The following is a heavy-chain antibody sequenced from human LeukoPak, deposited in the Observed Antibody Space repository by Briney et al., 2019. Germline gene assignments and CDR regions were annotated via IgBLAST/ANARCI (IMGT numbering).Heavy chain of an antibody. CDR1: GLTFSNSW. V-gene: IGHV3-74*01. D-gene: IGHD2/OR15-2a*01. CDR2: INSDGSDT. CDR3: ARGEYTYYFDY. J-gene: IGHJ4*02. Sequence: GGSLRLSCAASGLTFSNSWRHWVRQAPGEGLVWVSRINSDGSDTRYADYVKGRFNIYRDNAKTTLYLQMNSLRAEDTALYSCARGEYTYYFDYWGQGALVTVSS.